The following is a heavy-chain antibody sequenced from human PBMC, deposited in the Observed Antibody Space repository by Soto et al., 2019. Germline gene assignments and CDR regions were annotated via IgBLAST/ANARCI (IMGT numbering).Heavy chain of an antibody. CDR2: ISGSGGST. D-gene: IGHD2-8*01. J-gene: IGHJ6*03. V-gene: IGHV3-23*01. CDR3: ANLDSVYANYYYYMDV. CDR1: GFTFSSYA. Sequence: GGSLRLSCAASGFTFSSYAMSWVRQAPGKGLEWVSAISGSGGSTYYADSVKGRLTISRDNSKNTLYLQMNSLRAEDTAVYYCANLDSVYANYYYYMDVWGKGTTVTVSS.